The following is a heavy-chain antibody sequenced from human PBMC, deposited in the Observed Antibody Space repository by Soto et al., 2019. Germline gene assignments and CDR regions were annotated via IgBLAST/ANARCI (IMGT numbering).Heavy chain of an antibody. CDR3: AKTFQGIVLMVYAMARFDY. D-gene: IGHD2-8*01. J-gene: IGHJ4*02. Sequence: GGSLRLSCAASGFTFSSYAMSWVRQAPGKGLEWVSAISGSGGSTYYADSVKGRFTISRDNSKNTLYLQMNNLRAEDTAVYYCAKTFQGIVLMVYAMARFDYWGQGTLVTVSS. CDR2: ISGSGGST. V-gene: IGHV3-23*01. CDR1: GFTFSSYA.